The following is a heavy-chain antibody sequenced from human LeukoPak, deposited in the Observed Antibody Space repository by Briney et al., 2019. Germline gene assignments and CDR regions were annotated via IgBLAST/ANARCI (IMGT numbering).Heavy chain of an antibody. CDR2: IYDSGST. CDR3: ASLATADAFDI. D-gene: IGHD2-15*01. Sequence: SETLSLTCTVSGGSISSYYWSWIRQPPGKGLEWIGYIYDSGSTNYNPSLKSRVTISVDTSKNQFSLKVSSVTAADTAVYYCASLATADAFDIWGQGTMVTVSS. CDR1: GGSISSYY. J-gene: IGHJ3*02. V-gene: IGHV4-59*01.